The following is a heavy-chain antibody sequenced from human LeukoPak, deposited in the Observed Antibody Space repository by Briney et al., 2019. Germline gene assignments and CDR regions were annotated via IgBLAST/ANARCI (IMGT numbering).Heavy chain of an antibody. D-gene: IGHD3-22*01. CDR1: GGSISSGGYS. CDR2: IYHSGST. Sequence: SQTLSLTCAVSGGSISSGGYSWSWIRQPPGKGLEWIGYIYHSGSTYYNPSLKSRVTISVDRSKNQFSLKLSSVTAADTAVYYCARESPYYYDSPVAFDIWGQGTMVTVSS. J-gene: IGHJ3*02. CDR3: ARESPYYYDSPVAFDI. V-gene: IGHV4-30-2*01.